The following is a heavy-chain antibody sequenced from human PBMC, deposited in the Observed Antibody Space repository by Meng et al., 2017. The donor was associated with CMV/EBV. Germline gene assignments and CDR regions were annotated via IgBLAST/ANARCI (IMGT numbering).Heavy chain of an antibody. Sequence: GESLKISCAASGFTFSSYSMNWVRPAPGKGLEWVSSISSSSSYIYYADSVKGRFTISRDNAKNSLYLQMNSLRAEDTAVYYCARDGLECSSTSCDYYYYYGMDVWGQGTTVTVSS. CDR3: ARDGLECSSTSCDYYYYYGMDV. CDR2: ISSSSSYI. V-gene: IGHV3-21*01. J-gene: IGHJ6*02. D-gene: IGHD2-2*01. CDR1: GFTFSSYS.